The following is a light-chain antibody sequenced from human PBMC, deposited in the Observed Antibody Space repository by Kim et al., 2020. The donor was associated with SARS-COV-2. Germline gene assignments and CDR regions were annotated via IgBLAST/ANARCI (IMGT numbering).Light chain of an antibody. J-gene: IGLJ2*01. CDR3: QAWDSNTVV. CDR2: QGK. CDR1: KLGDKY. V-gene: IGLV3-1*01. Sequence: SYELTQPPSVSVSPGQTASIICSGDKLGDKYASWYQQKPGQSPVVVIYQGKNRPSGIPERFSGSSSGNTATPTISETQAMDEADYYCQAWDSNTVVFGGGTQLTVL.